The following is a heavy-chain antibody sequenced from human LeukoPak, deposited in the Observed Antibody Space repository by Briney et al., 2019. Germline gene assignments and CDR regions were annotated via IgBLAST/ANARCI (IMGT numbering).Heavy chain of an antibody. V-gene: IGHV4-59*11. J-gene: IGHJ6*03. D-gene: IGHD1-1*01. CDR2: IYCSGST. CDR3: ARGSDQNGVYYYYMDV. Sequence: SETLSLTCTVSGGSISSHYWSWIRQPPGKGLEWIGYIYCSGSTNYNPSLKSRVTISVDTSKNQFSLKLSSVTAADTAVYYCARGSDQNGVYYYYMDVWGKGTTVTVSS. CDR1: GGSISSHY.